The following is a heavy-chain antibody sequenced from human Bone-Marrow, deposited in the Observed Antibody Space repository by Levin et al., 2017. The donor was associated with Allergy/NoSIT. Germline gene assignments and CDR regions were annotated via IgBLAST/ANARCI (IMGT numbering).Heavy chain of an antibody. D-gene: IGHD2-2*02. Sequence: SQTLSLTCTVSGASITRSGYYWGWIRQPPEKGLEWIGSISYSGNTYYNPSLKSRVTISVHTSRNQFSLKLTSVPAADTAVYSCAETSSPLGYCRGPTCSTGVFDIWGQGTMVTVSS. CDR2: ISYSGNT. J-gene: IGHJ3*02. CDR1: GASITRSGYY. V-gene: IGHV4-39*01. CDR3: AETSSPLGYCRGPTCSTGVFDI.